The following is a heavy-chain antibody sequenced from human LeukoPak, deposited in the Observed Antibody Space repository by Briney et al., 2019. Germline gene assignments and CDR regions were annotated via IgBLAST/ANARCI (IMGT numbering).Heavy chain of an antibody. D-gene: IGHD3-9*01. J-gene: IGHJ4*02. CDR2: IIAYNGNT. V-gene: IGHV1-18*01. CDR3: ARAGYDLLTLAPDPANDC. Sequence: ASVKVSCKASGYTFTSYGFNWVRQTPGQGLEWMGWIIAYNGNTNYAQKLQGRVTMTTDTSTSTAYMELRSLRSEDTAVYYCARAGYDLLTLAPDPANDCWGQGTLVTVSS. CDR1: GYTFTSYG.